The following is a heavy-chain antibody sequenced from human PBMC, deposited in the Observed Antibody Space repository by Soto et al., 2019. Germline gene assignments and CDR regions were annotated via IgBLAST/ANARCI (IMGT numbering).Heavy chain of an antibody. V-gene: IGHV3-23*01. CDR3: ATDRGATYPPRDFDY. Sequence: GGSLRLSCAASGFTLSNYAMTWVRQAPGKGLEWVSTISRSGGGTYYADSVKGRFTISRDNFRNTLYLQMSSLRAEDTAVYYCATDRGATYPPRDFDYWRQGTLDTVS. CDR2: ISRSGGGT. J-gene: IGHJ4*02. D-gene: IGHD4-17*01. CDR1: GFTLSNYA.